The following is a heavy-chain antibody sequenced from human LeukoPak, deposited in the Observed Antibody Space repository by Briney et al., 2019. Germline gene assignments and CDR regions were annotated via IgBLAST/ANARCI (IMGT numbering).Heavy chain of an antibody. J-gene: IGHJ1*01. Sequence: ASVKVSCKVSGYTLTELSMHWVRQAPGKGLEWVGGFDPEDGETIYAQKFQGRVTMTEDTSTDTAYMELSSLRSEDTAVYYCATDRPRLVTAIHHFQHWGQGTLVTVSS. CDR1: GYTLTELS. V-gene: IGHV1-24*01. CDR3: ATDRPRLVTAIHHFQH. D-gene: IGHD2-21*02. CDR2: FDPEDGET.